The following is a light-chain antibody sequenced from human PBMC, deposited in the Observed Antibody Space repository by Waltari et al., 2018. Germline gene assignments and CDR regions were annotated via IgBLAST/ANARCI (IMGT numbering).Light chain of an antibody. CDR2: DVS. CDR1: NTDIGAFHF. CDR3: NSYSSVSTHV. J-gene: IGLJ1*01. V-gene: IGLV2-14*03. Sequence: QSALTQPASVSGTPGESITISCAGTNTDIGAFHFVSWYRQSPGEAPQPIIYDVSHRPSGISDRFSGSKSGNTASLTISGLQAEDDADYYCNSYSSVSTHVFGSGTKVTVL.